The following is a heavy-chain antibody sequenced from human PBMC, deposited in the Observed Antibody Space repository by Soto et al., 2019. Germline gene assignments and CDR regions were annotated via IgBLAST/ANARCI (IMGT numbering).Heavy chain of an antibody. CDR3: ARDPSYDSSGYYFVFTSGMDV. Sequence: SVKVCCKASGGTFSSYAISWVRQAPGQGLEWMGGIIPIFGTANYAQKFQGRVTITADKSTSTAYMELSSLRSEDTAVYYCARDPSYDSSGYYFVFTSGMDVWGQGTTVTVSS. V-gene: IGHV1-69*06. CDR1: GGTFSSYA. D-gene: IGHD3-22*01. J-gene: IGHJ6*02. CDR2: IIPIFGTA.